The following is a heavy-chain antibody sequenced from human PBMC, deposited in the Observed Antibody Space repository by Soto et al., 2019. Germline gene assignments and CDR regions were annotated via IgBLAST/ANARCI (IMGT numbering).Heavy chain of an antibody. Sequence: QVQLVQSGAEVKKPGSSVKVSCKASGGTFSSYAVSWVRQAPGQGLEWMGGIIPIFDTANYAQKFQGRVTITADESTSTDYMELSSLRSEDTAVYYCARETGEAGNYYGMDVWGQGTTVTVSS. CDR2: IIPIFDTA. D-gene: IGHD7-27*01. CDR3: ARETGEAGNYYGMDV. J-gene: IGHJ6*02. CDR1: GGTFSSYA. V-gene: IGHV1-69*01.